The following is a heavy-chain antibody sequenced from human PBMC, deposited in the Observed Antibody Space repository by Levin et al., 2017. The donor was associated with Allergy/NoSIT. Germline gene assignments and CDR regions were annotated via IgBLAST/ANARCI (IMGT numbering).Heavy chain of an antibody. CDR2: VNPNSGNG. D-gene: IGHD2-21*02. J-gene: IGHJ4*02. CDR1: GYTFINYD. CDR3: ARGCGGDCNSDSPNDY. V-gene: IGHV1-8*01. Sequence: PPASVKVSCKASGYTFINYDINWVRQATGQGLEWMGWVNPNSGNGGYAKKFQGRVTMTRDTSISTAYMELSSLRSEDTAVYYCARGCGGDCNSDSPNDYWGQGTLVTVSS.